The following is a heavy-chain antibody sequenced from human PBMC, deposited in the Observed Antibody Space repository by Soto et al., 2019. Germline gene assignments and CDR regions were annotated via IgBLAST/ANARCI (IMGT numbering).Heavy chain of an antibody. V-gene: IGHV5-51*01. CDR1: GYSFTSYW. D-gene: IGHD2-2*01. J-gene: IGHJ6*02. CDR3: ARRGKYCSSTSCSTGYYCGMDV. Sequence: PGESLTISCEASGYSFTSYWIGWVRQMPGKGLEWMGIIYPGDSDTRYSPSFQGQVTISADKSISTAYLQWSSLKASDTAMYYCARRGKYCSSTSCSTGYYCGMDVWGPGNTVTVSS. CDR2: IYPGDSDT.